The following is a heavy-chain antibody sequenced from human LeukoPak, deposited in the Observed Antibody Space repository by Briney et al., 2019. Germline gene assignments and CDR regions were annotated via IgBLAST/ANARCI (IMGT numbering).Heavy chain of an antibody. CDR2: ISSSGSTI. J-gene: IGHJ6*03. V-gene: IGHV3-48*03. CDR1: GLTFSSYE. D-gene: IGHD6-13*01. Sequence: GGSLRLSCAASGLTFSSYEMNWVRQAPAKGLEWVSYISSSGSTIYYADSVKGRFTISRDNAKNSLYLQMNSLRAEDTAVYYCARGYSSSWHHYYYYMDVWGKGTTVTVSS. CDR3: ARGYSSSWHHYYYYMDV.